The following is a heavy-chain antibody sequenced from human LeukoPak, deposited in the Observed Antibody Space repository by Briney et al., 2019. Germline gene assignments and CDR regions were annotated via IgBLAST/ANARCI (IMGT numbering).Heavy chain of an antibody. D-gene: IGHD3-10*01. CDR1: GYTFTGYF. J-gene: IGHJ4*02. Sequence: GASVKVSCKSSGYTFTGYFIHWVRQAPGQGLEWMGLISPNTGDTNYAQKLQGRVTMTRDTSISTAFMELYRLRSDDTAVYYCARGPLGGYGSGSQADYWGQGTLVTVSS. CDR3: ARGPLGGYGSGSQADY. CDR2: ISPNTGDT. V-gene: IGHV1-2*02.